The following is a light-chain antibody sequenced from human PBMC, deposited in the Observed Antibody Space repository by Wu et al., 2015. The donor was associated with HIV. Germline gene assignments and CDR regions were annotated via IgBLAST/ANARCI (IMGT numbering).Light chain of an antibody. CDR2: DAS. V-gene: IGKV3D-20*01. J-gene: IGKJ1*01. CDR1: QSVDSNY. Sequence: EIVLTQSPATLSLSPGERATLSCGASQSVDSNYLARYQQKPGLAPRLLIYDASTRATGIPDRFSGSGSGTDFTLTISRLEPEDFAVYFCQQFGGSPWTFGQGTKVEI. CDR3: QQFGGSPWT.